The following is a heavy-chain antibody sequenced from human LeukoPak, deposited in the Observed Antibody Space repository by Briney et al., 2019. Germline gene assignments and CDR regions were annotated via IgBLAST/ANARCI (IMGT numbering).Heavy chain of an antibody. CDR2: INSDGSST. J-gene: IGHJ4*02. CDR3: ARDGYSSGYDFDY. V-gene: IGHV3-74*01. CDR1: GFTFSNYW. Sequence: PGGSQRLSCAASGFTFSNYWMHWVRQAPGKGLVWVSRINSDGSSTNYADSVKGRFTISRDNAKNSLYLQMNSLRAEDTAVYYCARDGYSSGYDFDYWGQGTLVTVSS. D-gene: IGHD6-19*01.